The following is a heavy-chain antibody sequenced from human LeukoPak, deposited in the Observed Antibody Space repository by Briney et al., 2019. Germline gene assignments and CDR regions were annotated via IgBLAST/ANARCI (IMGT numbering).Heavy chain of an antibody. D-gene: IGHD4-11*01. CDR1: GFTFSSYA. CDR3: AKRVSSNYGGYYYYMDV. J-gene: IGHJ6*03. Sequence: AGGSLRLSCAASGFTFSSYAMSWVRQAPGKGLEWASAISGSGGSTYYADSVKGRFTISRDNSKNTLYLQMNSLRAEDTAVYYCAKRVSSNYGGYYYYMDVWGKGTTVTVSS. V-gene: IGHV3-23*01. CDR2: ISGSGGST.